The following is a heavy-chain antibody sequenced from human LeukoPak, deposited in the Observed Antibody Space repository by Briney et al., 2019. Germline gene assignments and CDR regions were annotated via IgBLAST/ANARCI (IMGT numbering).Heavy chain of an antibody. J-gene: IGHJ6*02. Sequence: GASVKVSCKASGYTFTSYGISWVRQAPGQGLEWMGWISAYNGNTNYAQKLQSRVTMTTDTSTSTAYMELRSLRSDDTAVYYCARAGLAAGDYYYYYGMDVWGQGTTVTVSS. V-gene: IGHV1-18*01. CDR3: ARAGLAAGDYYYYYGMDV. CDR2: ISAYNGNT. D-gene: IGHD6-13*01. CDR1: GYTFTSYG.